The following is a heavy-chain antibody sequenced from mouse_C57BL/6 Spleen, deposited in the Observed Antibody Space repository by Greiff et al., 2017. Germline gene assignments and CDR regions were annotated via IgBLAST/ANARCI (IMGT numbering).Heavy chain of an antibody. V-gene: IGHV1-50*01. CDR3: AIYITTVVARGFDY. CDR1: GYTFTSYW. CDR2: IDPSDSYT. Sequence: QVQLKQPGAELVKPGASVKLSCKASGYTFTSYWMQWVKQRPGQGLEWIGEIDPSDSYTNYNQKFKGKATLTVDTSSSTAYMQLSSLTSEDSAVYYCAIYITTVVARGFDYWGQGTTLTVSS. J-gene: IGHJ2*01. D-gene: IGHD1-1*01.